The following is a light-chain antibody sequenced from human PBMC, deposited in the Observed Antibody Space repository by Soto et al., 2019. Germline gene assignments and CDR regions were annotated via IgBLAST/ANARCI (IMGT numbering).Light chain of an antibody. Sequence: EIVLTQSPDTLSVSPGERATLSCRASQSISRTLAWYQQKSGQPPRLLIYDASTRATGFPARFSGSGSGKELTLPLSSLQPEDFATYYCKRVYSFPHTFGQGTKLEV. CDR3: KRVYSFPHT. CDR2: DAS. J-gene: IGKJ2*01. V-gene: IGKV3D-15*01. CDR1: QSISRT.